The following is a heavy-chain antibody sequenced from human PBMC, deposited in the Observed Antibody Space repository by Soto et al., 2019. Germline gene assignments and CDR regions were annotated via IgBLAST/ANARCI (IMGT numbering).Heavy chain of an antibody. V-gene: IGHV3-74*01. CDR2: VNPDGSRT. D-gene: IGHD3-16*01. Sequence: EVQLVESGGGLVQPGGSLRLSCAASAFTFSNYWMHWVRQAPGKGLVWVARVNPDGSRTNYADSVKGRFTISRDNARTTLYLQMNSLRAEDTAVYYCARVKLGSYDWFDPWGQGTLVTVSS. CDR3: ARVKLGSYDWFDP. CDR1: AFTFSNYW. J-gene: IGHJ5*02.